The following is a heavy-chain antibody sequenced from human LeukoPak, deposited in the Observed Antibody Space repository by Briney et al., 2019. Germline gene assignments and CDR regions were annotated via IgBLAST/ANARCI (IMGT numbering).Heavy chain of an antibody. Sequence: GGSLRLSCAASGFTVSSNYMSWVRQAPGKGLEWVSVIYSGGSTYYADSVKGRFTISRDNSKNTLYLQMGSLRAEDMAVYYCARMGYCSGGSCYYHYDSWGQGTLVTVSS. CDR1: GFTVSSNY. J-gene: IGHJ4*02. D-gene: IGHD2-15*01. CDR3: ARMGYCSGGSCYYHYDS. V-gene: IGHV3-53*05. CDR2: IYSGGST.